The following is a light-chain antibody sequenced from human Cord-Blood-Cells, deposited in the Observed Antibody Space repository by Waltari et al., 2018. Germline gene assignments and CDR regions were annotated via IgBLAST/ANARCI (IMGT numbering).Light chain of an antibody. CDR3: QQYGSSPT. V-gene: IGKV3-20*01. CDR2: GAS. J-gene: IGKJ1*01. Sequence: DIVLTQSPGTLSLSPGERATLPCRASQSVSSSYLAWYQQKPGQAPRLLIYGASSRATGIPDRVSGSGSGTDFTLTSSRLEPEDFAVYYCQQYGSSPTFGQGTKVEIK. CDR1: QSVSSSY.